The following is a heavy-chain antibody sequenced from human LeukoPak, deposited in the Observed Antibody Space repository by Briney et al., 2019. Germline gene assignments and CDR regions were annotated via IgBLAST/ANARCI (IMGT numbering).Heavy chain of an antibody. V-gene: IGHV4-34*01. CDR3: ARDHYYVWGSYRYNWFDP. CDR2: INHSGST. CDR1: GGSFSGYY. Sequence: SETLSLTCAVYGGSFSGYYWSWIRQPPGKGLEWIGEINHSGSTNYNPSLKSRVTMSVDTSKNQFSLKLSSVTAADTAVYYCARDHYYVWGSYRYNWFDPWGQGTLVTVSS. D-gene: IGHD3-16*02. J-gene: IGHJ5*02.